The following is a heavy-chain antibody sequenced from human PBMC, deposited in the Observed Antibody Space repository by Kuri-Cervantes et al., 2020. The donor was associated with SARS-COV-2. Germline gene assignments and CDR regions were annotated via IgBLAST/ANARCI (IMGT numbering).Heavy chain of an antibody. Sequence: GESLKISCAAAGFTFSSYSMYGVRQAPGKVLEWVSSVSSGGTSVYYADSLEGRFTISRDNAKSSLYLEMNSLRAEDTAMYYCARDLGTFSSGWFYMDVWGKGTTVTVSS. CDR1: GFTFSSYS. V-gene: IGHV3-21*01. J-gene: IGHJ6*03. D-gene: IGHD6-19*01. CDR2: VSSGGTSV. CDR3: ARDLGTFSSGWFYMDV.